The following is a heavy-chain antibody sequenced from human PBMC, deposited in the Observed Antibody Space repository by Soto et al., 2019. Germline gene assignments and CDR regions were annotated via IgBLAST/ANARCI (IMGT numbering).Heavy chain of an antibody. CDR1: GGSISSSSYY. D-gene: IGHD4-17*01. CDR3: ARLPGDYGDYFYFDY. V-gene: IGHV4-39*01. Sequence: QLQLQESGPGLVKPSETLSLTCTVSGGSISSSSYYWGWIRQPPGKGLEWIGSIYYSGSTYYNPSLKNRVTISVDTSKNQFSLKLSSVTAADTAVYYCARLPGDYGDYFYFDYWGQGTLVTVSS. CDR2: IYYSGST. J-gene: IGHJ4*02.